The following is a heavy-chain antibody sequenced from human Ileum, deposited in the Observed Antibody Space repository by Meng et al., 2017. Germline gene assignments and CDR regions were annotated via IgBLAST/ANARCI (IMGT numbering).Heavy chain of an antibody. V-gene: IGHV2-5*02. J-gene: IGHJ4*02. CDR2: IYLEEEI. D-gene: IGHD1-26*01. Sequence: QITLKESGPTLMKPTQTLTLTCTFSGLSLSASRVGVGWIRPPPGKALEWLAVIYLEEEIQYNPFLKSKLTIPKDTSKNQVILTMTNMDPVDTGTYYCAHRGVGPFDNWGQGTLVTVSS. CDR1: GLSLSASRVG. CDR3: AHRGVGPFDN.